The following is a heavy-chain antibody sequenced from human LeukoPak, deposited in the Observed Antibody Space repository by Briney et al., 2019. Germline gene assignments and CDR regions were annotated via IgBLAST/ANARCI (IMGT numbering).Heavy chain of an antibody. Sequence: ASVKVSCKVSGYTLTELSMHWVRQAPGKGPEWMGGFDPEDGETIYAQKFQGRVTMTEDTSTDTAYMELSSLRSEDTAVYYCATGFKWLRSYFDYWGQGTLVTVSS. CDR2: FDPEDGET. J-gene: IGHJ4*02. V-gene: IGHV1-24*01. CDR3: ATGFKWLRSYFDY. D-gene: IGHD5-12*01. CDR1: GYTLTELS.